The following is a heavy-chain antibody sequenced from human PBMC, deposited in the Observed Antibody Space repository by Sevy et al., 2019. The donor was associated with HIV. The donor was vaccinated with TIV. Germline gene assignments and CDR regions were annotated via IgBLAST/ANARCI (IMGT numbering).Heavy chain of an antibody. CDR1: GFTFSTYE. D-gene: IGHD3-16*01. CDR2: ISSSSSTI. CDR3: ARGEWGGVNY. J-gene: IGHJ4*02. Sequence: GGSLRLSCAASGFTFSTYEMNWVRQAPGKGLEWVSYISSSSSTIYYADSVKGRFTISRDNAKNSLYLQMNSLRAEDTAVYYCARGEWGGVNYWGQGTLVTVSS. V-gene: IGHV3-48*03.